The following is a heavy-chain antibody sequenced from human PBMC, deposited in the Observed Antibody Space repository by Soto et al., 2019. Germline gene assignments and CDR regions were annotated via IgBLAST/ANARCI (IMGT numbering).Heavy chain of an antibody. Sequence: EVQLVESGGGLVQPGGSLRVSCAASGFTFSDHWMHWVRQVPGKGLVWVSRVNFDGRTTNYADSVKGRFTISRDNAKNAVYLQMSSLRVEDTGVYYCGRVIQIYYGVDVWGQGTTVTVSS. CDR1: GFTFSDHW. V-gene: IGHV3-74*01. D-gene: IGHD5-18*01. J-gene: IGHJ6*02. CDR3: GRVIQIYYGVDV. CDR2: VNFDGRTT.